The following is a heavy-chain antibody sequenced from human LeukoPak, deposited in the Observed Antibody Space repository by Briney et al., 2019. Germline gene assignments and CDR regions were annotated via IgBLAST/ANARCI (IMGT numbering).Heavy chain of an antibody. CDR1: GGSISSYY. J-gene: IGHJ5*02. D-gene: IGHD6-6*01. CDR2: IYTSGST. V-gene: IGHV4-4*07. Sequence: PSETLSLTCTVSGGSISSYYWSWIRQPAGKGLEWIGRIYTSGSTNYNPSLKSRVTMSVDTSKNQFSLKLSSVTAADTAVYYCARQRNPPYSPIAARGWFDPWGQGTLVTVSS. CDR3: ARQRNPPYSPIAARGWFDP.